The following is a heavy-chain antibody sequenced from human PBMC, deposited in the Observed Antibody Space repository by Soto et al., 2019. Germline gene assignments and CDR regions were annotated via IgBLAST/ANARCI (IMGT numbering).Heavy chain of an antibody. CDR2: IKSKTDGGTT. D-gene: IGHD6-19*01. CDR3: TTNPTVAGIDY. Sequence: EVQLVESGGGLVKPGGSLRLSCAASGFTFSNAWMSWVRQAPGKGLEWVGRIKSKTDGGTTDYAAPVKDRFTISRDDSKNTLYLQMNSLKTEDTAVYYCTTNPTVAGIDYWGQGTLVTVSS. J-gene: IGHJ4*02. V-gene: IGHV3-15*01. CDR1: GFTFSNAW.